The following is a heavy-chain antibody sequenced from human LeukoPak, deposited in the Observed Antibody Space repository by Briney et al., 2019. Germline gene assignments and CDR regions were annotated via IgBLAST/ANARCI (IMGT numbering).Heavy chain of an antibody. J-gene: IGHJ6*02. V-gene: IGHV1-3*01. CDR1: GYTFASYG. Sequence: ASVKVSCKASGYTFASYGIHWVRQAPGQGLEWMGWINAGNDNTKCSQKFQGRVTITRDTSASTAYMELSSLRSEDTAVYYCARSENFLWYYYYGMDVWGQGTTVTVSS. D-gene: IGHD1-7*01. CDR2: INAGNDNT. CDR3: ARSENFLWYYYYGMDV.